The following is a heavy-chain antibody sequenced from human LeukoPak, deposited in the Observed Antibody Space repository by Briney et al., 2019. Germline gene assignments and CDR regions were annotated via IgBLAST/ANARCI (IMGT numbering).Heavy chain of an antibody. CDR2: ISSGRNDI. CDR3: ARGLYCGGDCYPPYFDY. Sequence: GGSLRLSCAASGFTFRDYYMSWIRQAPGKGLEWISYISSGRNDIYYADSVKGRFTISRDNAKNSLYLQMNGLSLDDTAVYYCARGLYCGGDCYPPYFDYWGQGTLVTVSS. D-gene: IGHD2-21*02. J-gene: IGHJ4*02. V-gene: IGHV3-11*01. CDR1: GFTFRDYY.